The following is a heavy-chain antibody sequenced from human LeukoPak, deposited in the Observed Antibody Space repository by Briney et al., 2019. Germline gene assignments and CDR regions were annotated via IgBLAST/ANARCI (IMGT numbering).Heavy chain of an antibody. J-gene: IGHJ4*02. CDR1: GGSFSGCY. CDR2: INHSGST. D-gene: IGHD3-3*01. Sequence: AETLSLTCAVYGGSFSGCYWSWIRQPPGKGLEWIGEINHSGSTNYNPSLKSRVTISVDTSKNQFSLKLSSVTAADTAVYYCARGRGAIFGVVIMLFDYWGQGTLVTVSS. CDR3: ARGRGAIFGVVIMLFDY. V-gene: IGHV4-34*01.